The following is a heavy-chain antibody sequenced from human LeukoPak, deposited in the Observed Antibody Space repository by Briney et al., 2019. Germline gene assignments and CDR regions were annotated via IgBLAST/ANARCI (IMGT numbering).Heavy chain of an antibody. CDR1: GGSFSGYY. CDR3: ARAPGVVTSFDY. Sequence: SETLPLTCAVYGGSFSGYYWSWIRQPPGKGLEWIGEINHSGSTNYNPSLKSRVTISVDASKNQFSLKLSSVTAADTAVYYCARAPGVVTSFDYWGQGTLVSVSS. J-gene: IGHJ4*02. V-gene: IGHV4-34*01. CDR2: INHSGST. D-gene: IGHD4-23*01.